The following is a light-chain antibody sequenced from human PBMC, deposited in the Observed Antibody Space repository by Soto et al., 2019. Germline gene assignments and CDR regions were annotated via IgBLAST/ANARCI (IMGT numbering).Light chain of an antibody. CDR1: QSVSNY. V-gene: IGKV3-11*01. J-gene: IGKJ4*01. CDR2: DTS. CDR3: PQRTNWALT. Sequence: IVLTHSRVTLSLSPGERATLSCRASQSVSNYLAWYQHKPGRAPRLLIYDTSNRATGIPARFSGGGSGTGLTRIISNLEPEDFAVYYCPQRTNWALTVGGGTQVDIK.